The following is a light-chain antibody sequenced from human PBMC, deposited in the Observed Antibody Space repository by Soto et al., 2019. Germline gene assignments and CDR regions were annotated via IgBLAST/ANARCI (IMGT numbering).Light chain of an antibody. Sequence: EVVMTQSPATLSVSPGERVTLSCRASQSVRSNLAWYLQKPGQAPRLLIYGASTRATGIPARFSASGSGTEFTLTISSLQSEDFAVYYCQQSNNWPPLTFGGGTKVEIK. CDR3: QQSNNWPPLT. V-gene: IGKV3-15*01. J-gene: IGKJ4*01. CDR2: GAS. CDR1: QSVRSN.